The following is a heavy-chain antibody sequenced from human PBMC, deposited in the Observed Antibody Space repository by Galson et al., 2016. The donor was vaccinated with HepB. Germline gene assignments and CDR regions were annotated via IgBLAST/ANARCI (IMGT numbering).Heavy chain of an antibody. Sequence: SLRLSCAASGFSFSSYVMDWVRQAPGKGLEWVAIMSYNGLNEYYTSSVKGRFTISRDNSRSTLFLQMNSLRTDDTAVYYCAKAPGTIPRPPADYWGQGTPVIVSS. V-gene: IGHV3-30*19. D-gene: IGHD3-3*01. CDR3: AKAPGTIPRPPADY. CDR1: GFSFSSYV. J-gene: IGHJ4*02. CDR2: MSYNGLNE.